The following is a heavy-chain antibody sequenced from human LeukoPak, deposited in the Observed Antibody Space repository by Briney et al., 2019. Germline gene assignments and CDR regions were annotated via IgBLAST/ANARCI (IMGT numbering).Heavy chain of an antibody. V-gene: IGHV4-59*08. CDR3: ARQGGSGSYYERYYYGMDV. D-gene: IGHD3-10*01. J-gene: IGHJ6*02. CDR1: GGSISSYY. Sequence: SETLSLTCTVSGGSISSYYWSWIRQPPGKGLEWIGYIYYSGSTNYNPSLKSRVTISVDTSKNQFSLKLSSVTAADTAVYYCARQGGSGSYYERYYYGMDVWGQGTTVTVSS. CDR2: IYYSGST.